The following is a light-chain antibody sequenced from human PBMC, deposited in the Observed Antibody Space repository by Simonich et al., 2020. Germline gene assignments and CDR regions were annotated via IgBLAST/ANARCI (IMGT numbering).Light chain of an antibody. CDR3: SSYTSSSTLV. CDR1: SSDVGGYNY. CDR2: DVS. Sequence: QSALTQPASVSGSPGQSITISCTGTSSDVGGYNYVSWYQQHPGKAPQIMIYDVSHRPSGVSNRFAGSNSGNTASLTISGLQAEDEADYYCSSYTSSSTLVFGGGTKLTVL. V-gene: IGLV2-14*01. J-gene: IGLJ3*02.